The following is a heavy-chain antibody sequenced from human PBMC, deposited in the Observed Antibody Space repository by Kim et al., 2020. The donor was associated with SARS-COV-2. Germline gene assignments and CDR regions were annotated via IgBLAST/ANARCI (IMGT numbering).Heavy chain of an antibody. CDR3: ATLGPRDQDIVALPSSMFADSYFSYMDV. V-gene: IGHV1-69*13. CDR2: IFPLLGTT. CDR1: GGTFSRDA. D-gene: IGHD2-2*01. Sequence: SVKVSCKTSGGTFSRDAISWVRQAPGQGLEWMGGIFPLLGTTNYAQEFEDRVTITADESTTTAYMELSSLRSEDTAVYYCATLGPRDQDIVALPSSMFADSYFSYMDVSGEGATVTVSS. J-gene: IGHJ6*03.